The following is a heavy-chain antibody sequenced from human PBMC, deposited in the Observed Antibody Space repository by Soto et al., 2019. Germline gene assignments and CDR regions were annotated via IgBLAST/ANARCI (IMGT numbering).Heavy chain of an antibody. D-gene: IGHD2-15*01. J-gene: IGHJ4*02. CDR1: GFTFSNYG. V-gene: IGHV3-33*01. CDR2: IWYDGGKK. Sequence: GGSLRLSCAASGFTFSNYGMHWVRQPPGKGLEWVAIIWYDGGKKYYADSVQGRFTISRDHSKNTLYLQMDSLRVEDTAVYYCTRDPVDSPVFDYWGQGTLVTVSS. CDR3: TRDPVDSPVFDY.